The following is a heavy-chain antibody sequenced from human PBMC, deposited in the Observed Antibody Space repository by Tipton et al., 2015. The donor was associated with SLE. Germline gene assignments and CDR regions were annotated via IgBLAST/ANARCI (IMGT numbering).Heavy chain of an antibody. Sequence: QSGAEVKKPGASVKVSCKASGYTFTSYGISWVRQAPGQGLEWMGWISAYNGNTNYAQKLQGRVTMPTDTSTSTAYMELRSLRSDDTAVYYCARDRGYDYVWGSYRRWFDPWGQGTLVAVSS. CDR1: GYTFTSYG. CDR2: ISAYNGNT. D-gene: IGHD3-16*02. V-gene: IGHV1-18*01. CDR3: ARDRGYDYVWGSYRRWFDP. J-gene: IGHJ5*02.